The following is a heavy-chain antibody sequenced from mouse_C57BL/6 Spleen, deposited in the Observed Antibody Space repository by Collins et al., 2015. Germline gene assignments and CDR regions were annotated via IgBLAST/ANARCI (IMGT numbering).Heavy chain of an antibody. CDR2: IDPNSGGT. CDR1: GYTFTSYW. CDR3: ARRVPSYWYFDV. Sequence: QVQLQQPGAELVKPGASAKLSCKASGYTFTSYWMHWVKQRPGRGLEWIGRIDPNSGGTKYNEKFKSKATLTVDKPSSTAYMQLSSLTSEDSAVYYCARRVPSYWYFDVWGTGTTVTVSS. V-gene: IGHV1-72*01. J-gene: IGHJ1*03.